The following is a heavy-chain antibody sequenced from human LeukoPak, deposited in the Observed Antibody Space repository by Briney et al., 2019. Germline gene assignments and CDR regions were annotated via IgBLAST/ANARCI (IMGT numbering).Heavy chain of an antibody. V-gene: IGHV4-59*01. J-gene: IGHJ5*02. CDR1: GGSISSYY. CDR2: IYYSGST. D-gene: IGHD2-2*01. CDR3: ARGKGVVPAAMAGWFDP. Sequence: SETLSLTCTVSGGSISSYYWSWIRQPPGKGLEWIGYIYYSGSTNYNPSLKSRVTISVDTSKNQFSLRLSSVTAADTAVYYCARGKGVVPAAMAGWFDPWGQGALVTVSS.